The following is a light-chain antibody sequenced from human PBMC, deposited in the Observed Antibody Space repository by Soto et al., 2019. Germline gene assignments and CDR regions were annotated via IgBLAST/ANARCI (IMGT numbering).Light chain of an antibody. Sequence: DIQMTQSPSSVSASVGDRVTITCRASQGISSRLAWYQQKPGKAPKLLIFTASSLQSGDPSRFSRSSSGTDFTLPIPRLQPEDFATYYCQQANSFPLTFGGGTKLEIK. CDR3: QQANSFPLT. CDR2: TAS. V-gene: IGKV1-12*01. J-gene: IGKJ4*01. CDR1: QGISSR.